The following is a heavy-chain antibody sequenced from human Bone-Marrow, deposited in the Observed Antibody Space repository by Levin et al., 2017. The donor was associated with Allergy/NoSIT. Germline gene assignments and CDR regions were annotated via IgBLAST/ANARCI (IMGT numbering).Heavy chain of an antibody. D-gene: IGHD5-18*01. CDR2: IYYSGST. V-gene: IGHV4-39*01. CDR3: ARPEYSYGFEWHMDV. CDR1: GGSISSSSYY. J-gene: IGHJ6*03. Sequence: PSETLSLTCTVSGGSISSSSYYWGWIRQPPGKGLEWIGSIYYSGSTYYNPSLKSRVTISVDTSKNQFSLKLSSVTAADTAVYYCARPEYSYGFEWHMDVWGKGTTVTVSS.